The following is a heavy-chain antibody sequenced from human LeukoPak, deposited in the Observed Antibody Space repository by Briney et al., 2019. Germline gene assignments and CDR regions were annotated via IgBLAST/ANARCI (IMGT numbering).Heavy chain of an antibody. CDR3: AKDQVPAAPAAEYFQH. D-gene: IGHD2-2*01. J-gene: IGHJ1*01. CDR1: GFTFSSYS. CDR2: ISSSSSYI. V-gene: IGHV3-21*01. Sequence: GGSLRLSCAASGFTFSSYSMNWVRQAPGKGLEWVSSISSSSSYIYYADSVKGRFTISRDNAKNSLYLQMNSLRAEDTAVYYCAKDQVPAAPAAEYFQHWGQGTLVTVSS.